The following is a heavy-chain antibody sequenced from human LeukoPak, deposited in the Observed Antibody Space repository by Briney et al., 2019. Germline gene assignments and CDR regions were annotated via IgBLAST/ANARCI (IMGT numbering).Heavy chain of an antibody. V-gene: IGHV4-59*01. CDR2: IYYSGST. J-gene: IGHJ4*02. D-gene: IGHD3-22*01. CDR1: GGSIRSYY. Sequence: SETLSLTCTVSGGSIRSYYWSWIRQPPGKGLEWIGYIYYSGSTNYNPSLKSRVTISVDTSKNQFSLKLSSVTAADTAVYYCARVFYDSSGYQVDYWGQGTLVTVSS. CDR3: ARVFYDSSGYQVDY.